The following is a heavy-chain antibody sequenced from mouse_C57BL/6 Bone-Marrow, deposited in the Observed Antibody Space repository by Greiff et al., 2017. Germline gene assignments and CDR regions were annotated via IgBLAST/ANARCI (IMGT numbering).Heavy chain of an antibody. CDR3: ARRDGYYGFFAY. Sequence: EVKVEESGGGLVQPGGSLKLSCAASGFTFSDYGMAWVRQAPRKGPEWVAFISNLAYSIYYADTVTGRFTISRENAKNTLYLEMSSLRSADTAMYYCARRDGYYGFFAYWGQGTLVTVSA. D-gene: IGHD2-3*01. CDR1: GFTFSDYG. J-gene: IGHJ3*01. V-gene: IGHV5-15*04. CDR2: ISNLAYSI.